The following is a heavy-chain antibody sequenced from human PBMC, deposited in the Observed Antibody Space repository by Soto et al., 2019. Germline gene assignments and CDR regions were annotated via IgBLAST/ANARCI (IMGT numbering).Heavy chain of an antibody. CDR3: ARDRVDHGDYYYYGMDV. V-gene: IGHV6-1*01. CDR1: GDSVSSNSAA. Sequence: SQTLSLTCAISGDSVSSNSAAWNWIRQSPSRGLEWLGRTYYRSKWYNDYAVSVKSRITINPDTSKNQFSLQLNSVTPEDTAVYYCARDRVDHGDYYYYGMDVWGQGTTVTVYS. J-gene: IGHJ6*02. D-gene: IGHD4-17*01. CDR2: TYYRSKWYN.